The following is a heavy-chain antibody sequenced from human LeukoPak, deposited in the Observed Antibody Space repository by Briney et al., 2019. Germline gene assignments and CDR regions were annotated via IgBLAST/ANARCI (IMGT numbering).Heavy chain of an antibody. D-gene: IGHD6-13*01. J-gene: IGHJ5*02. V-gene: IGHV3-48*04. CDR2: ISSSSSTI. Sequence: GGSLRLSCAASVFTFSSYSMNWVRQAPGKGLEWVSYISSSSSTIYYAVSVKGRFPISRDNDKNSLYLQLISLRAEDTAVYYCARGGAPGIAAAGNWFDPWGQGTLATVSS. CDR1: VFTFSSYS. CDR3: ARGGAPGIAAAGNWFDP.